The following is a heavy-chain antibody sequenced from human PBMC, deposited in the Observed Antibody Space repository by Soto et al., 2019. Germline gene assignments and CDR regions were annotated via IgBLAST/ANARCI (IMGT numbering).Heavy chain of an antibody. CDR1: GFTFSSYW. CDR3: ARLGKEYYYDSSGPVATIYYYYYGMDV. V-gene: IGHV3-74*01. D-gene: IGHD3-22*01. CDR2: INSDGSST. Sequence: PGGSLRLSCAASGFTFSSYWMHWVRQAPGKGLVWVSRINSDGSSTSYAESVKGRFTISRDNAKNTLYLQMNSLRAEDTAVYYCARLGKEYYYDSSGPVATIYYYYYGMDVWGQGTTVTVSS. J-gene: IGHJ6*02.